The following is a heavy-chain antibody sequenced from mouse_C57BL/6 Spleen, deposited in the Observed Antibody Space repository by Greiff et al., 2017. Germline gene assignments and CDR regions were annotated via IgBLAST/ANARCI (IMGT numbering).Heavy chain of an antibody. V-gene: IGHV2-5*01. D-gene: IGHD4-1*01. J-gene: IGHJ4*01. Sequence: VMLVESGPGLVQPSQSLSITCTVSGFSLTSYGVHWVRQSPGKGLEWLGVIWRGGSTDYNAAFMSRLSITKDNSKSQGFFKMNSLQADDTAIYYCAKHWDDAMDYWGQGTSVTVSS. CDR3: AKHWDDAMDY. CDR1: GFSLTSYG. CDR2: IWRGGST.